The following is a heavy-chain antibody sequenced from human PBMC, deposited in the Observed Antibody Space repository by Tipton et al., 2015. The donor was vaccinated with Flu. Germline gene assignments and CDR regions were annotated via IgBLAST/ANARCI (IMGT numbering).Heavy chain of an antibody. D-gene: IGHD2-21*02. CDR2: INWNGGTT. CDR3: ARASTYCGGDCFFDY. CDR1: GFDFNDHA. J-gene: IGHJ4*02. V-gene: IGHV3-20*04. Sequence: SLRLSCAASGFDFNDHAMAWVRQAPGKGLEWVSGINWNGGTTNSKPGRTAYADSVKGRFTISRDNAKNSLFLQMNDLRAEDTALYYCARASTYCGGDCFFDYWGQGSLVTVSS.